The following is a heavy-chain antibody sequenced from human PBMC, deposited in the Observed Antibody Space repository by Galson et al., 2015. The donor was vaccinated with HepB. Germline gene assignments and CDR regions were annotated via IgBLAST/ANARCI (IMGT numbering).Heavy chain of an antibody. CDR3: AREGRPYTALDY. CDR2: ISSSSSYV. V-gene: IGHV3-21*01. CDR1: GFTFSSYS. J-gene: IGHJ4*02. D-gene: IGHD5-18*01. Sequence: SLRLSCAASGFTFSSYSMNWVRQAPGKGLEWVSSISSSSSYVYYADSVKGRFTISRDNAKNSLYLQMNSLRAEDTAVYYCAREGRPYTALDYWGQGTLVTVSS.